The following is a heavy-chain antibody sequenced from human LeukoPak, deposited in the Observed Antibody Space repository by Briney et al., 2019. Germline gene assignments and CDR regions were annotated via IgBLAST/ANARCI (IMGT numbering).Heavy chain of an antibody. CDR2: TYYSGST. V-gene: IGHV4-59*01. J-gene: IGHJ6*02. Sequence: PSETLSLTCTVSGGSISSYYWSWIRQPPGRGLEWIGYTYYSGSTNYKPYLKSRVTISVDTSKNQFSLKLNSVTAADTAVYYCARGVDYDNNYFQYGMDVWGRGTTVTVSS. D-gene: IGHD3-9*01. CDR1: GGSISSYY. CDR3: ARGVDYDNNYFQYGMDV.